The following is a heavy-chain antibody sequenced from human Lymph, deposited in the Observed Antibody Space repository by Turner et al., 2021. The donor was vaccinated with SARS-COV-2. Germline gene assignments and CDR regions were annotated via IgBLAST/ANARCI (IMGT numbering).Heavy chain of an antibody. CDR1: GFNVSSNY. V-gene: IGHV3-53*02. CDR3: ARDNPHDAFDI. Sequence: EVQLVETGRGFIQPGGSLRLSCAASGFNVSSNYMSWVRQAPGKGLEWVSVIYSGGSTFYADSVRGRFTISRDNSKNTLYLQMNSLRAEDTAVYYCARDNPHDAFDIWGQGTMVTVSS. J-gene: IGHJ3*02. CDR2: IYSGGST.